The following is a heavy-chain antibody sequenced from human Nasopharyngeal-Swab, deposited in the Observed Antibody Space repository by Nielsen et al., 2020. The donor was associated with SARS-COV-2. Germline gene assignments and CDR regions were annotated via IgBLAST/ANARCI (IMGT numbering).Heavy chain of an antibody. CDR3: ASEDGFGEFYGMDV. CDR1: GSTFDDYA. Sequence: SLKISCTASGSTFDDYAMHWVRQAPGKGLEWVSGISWNSGSIGYADSVKGRFTISRDNAKNSLYLQMNSLRAEDTALYYCASEDGFGEFYGMDVWGQGTTVTVSS. V-gene: IGHV3-9*01. CDR2: ISWNSGSI. D-gene: IGHD3-10*01. J-gene: IGHJ6*02.